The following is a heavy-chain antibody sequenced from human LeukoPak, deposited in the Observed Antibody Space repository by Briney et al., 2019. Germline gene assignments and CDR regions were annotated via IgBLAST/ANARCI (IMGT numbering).Heavy chain of an antibody. D-gene: IGHD4-17*01. V-gene: IGHV4-4*02. J-gene: IGHJ1*01. Sequence: PSETLSLTCTVSGGSFSSSNWWSWVRQPPGKGLEWIGEIYHSGSTNYNPSLKSRVTISVDKSKNQFSLKLSSVTAADTAVYYCARVRGGDYGSEYFQHWGQGTLVTVSS. CDR1: GGSFSSSNW. CDR2: IYHSGST. CDR3: ARVRGGDYGSEYFQH.